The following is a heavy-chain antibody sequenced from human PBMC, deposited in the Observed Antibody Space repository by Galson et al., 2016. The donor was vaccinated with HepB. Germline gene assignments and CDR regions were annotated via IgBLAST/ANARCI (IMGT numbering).Heavy chain of an antibody. Sequence: SLRLSCAASGFAFSSYWMTWVRQAPGKGLEWVANIKQDGSEKNYVDSAKGRFTLSRDNAKNSLYLQMNSLRAEDTAVYYCARGRSILERGWYWFDPWGQGTLVTVSS. D-gene: IGHD6-19*01. CDR1: GFAFSSYW. CDR3: ARGRSILERGWYWFDP. CDR2: IKQDGSEK. V-gene: IGHV3-7*04. J-gene: IGHJ5*02.